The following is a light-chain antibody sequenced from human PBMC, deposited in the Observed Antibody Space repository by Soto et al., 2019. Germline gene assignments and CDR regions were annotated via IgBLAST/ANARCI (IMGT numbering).Light chain of an antibody. Sequence: EIVLTQSPATLSLSPGETATLSCRASQSISSHLAWYQQKPGQAPRLLIYGASNRATGIPARFSGRGSGTDFTLTISSLEPEDFAVYYCQQRINWPLTFGGGTKVEIK. CDR1: QSISSH. V-gene: IGKV3-11*01. J-gene: IGKJ4*01. CDR3: QQRINWPLT. CDR2: GAS.